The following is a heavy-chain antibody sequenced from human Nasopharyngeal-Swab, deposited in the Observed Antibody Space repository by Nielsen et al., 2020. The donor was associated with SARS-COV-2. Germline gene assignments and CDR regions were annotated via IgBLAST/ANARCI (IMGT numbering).Heavy chain of an antibody. CDR1: GFTFGSYE. CDR2: ISSSGSTI. Sequence: GGSLRLSCAASGFTFGSYEMNWVRQAPGKGLEWVSYISSSGSTIYYADSVKGRFTISRDNAKNSLYLQMNSLRAEDTAVYYCAREGENDSSGYFSDAFDIWGQGTMVTVSS. D-gene: IGHD3-22*01. J-gene: IGHJ3*02. CDR3: AREGENDSSGYFSDAFDI. V-gene: IGHV3-48*03.